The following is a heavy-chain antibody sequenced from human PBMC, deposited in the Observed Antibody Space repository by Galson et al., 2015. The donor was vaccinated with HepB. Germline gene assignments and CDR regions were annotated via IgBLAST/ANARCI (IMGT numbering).Heavy chain of an antibody. V-gene: IGHV1-18*01. CDR3: ARDPKGGIPVANWFDP. CDR2: IGPYNVNT. CDR1: GYTFTTYG. Sequence: SVKVSCKASGYTFTTYGISWVRQAPGQGLEWMGWIGPYNVNTNYAQKFQGRVTMTTDTSTSTAYMELRSLRSDDTAIYYCARDPKGGIPVANWFDPWGQGTLVIVSS. D-gene: IGHD6-19*01. J-gene: IGHJ5*02.